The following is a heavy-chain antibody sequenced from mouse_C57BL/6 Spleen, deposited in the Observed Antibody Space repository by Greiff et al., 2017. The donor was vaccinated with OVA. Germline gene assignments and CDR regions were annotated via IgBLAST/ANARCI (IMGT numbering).Heavy chain of an antibody. Sequence: QVQLKQPGAELVRPGSSVKLSCKASGYTFTSYWMDWVKQRPGQGLEWIGNIYPSDSETHYNQKFKDKATLTVDKSSSTAYMQLSSLTSEDSAVYYCAREDSSGPYFDYWGQGTTLTVSS. J-gene: IGHJ2*01. CDR3: AREDSSGPYFDY. CDR1: GYTFTSYW. V-gene: IGHV1-61*01. D-gene: IGHD3-2*02. CDR2: IYPSDSET.